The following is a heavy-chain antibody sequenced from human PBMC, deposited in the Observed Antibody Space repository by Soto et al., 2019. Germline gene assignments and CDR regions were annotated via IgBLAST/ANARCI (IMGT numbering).Heavy chain of an antibody. Sequence: PSETLSLTCTVSGGSISSYYWSWIRQPPGKGLEWIGYIYYSGSTNYNPSLESRVTISVDTSKNQFSLKLSSVTAADTAVYYCARHVPNYYGSGTSKKFYYYYGMDVWGQGTTVTVSS. CDR2: IYYSGST. CDR1: GGSISSYY. CDR3: ARHVPNYYGSGTSKKFYYYYGMDV. D-gene: IGHD3-10*01. J-gene: IGHJ6*02. V-gene: IGHV4-59*08.